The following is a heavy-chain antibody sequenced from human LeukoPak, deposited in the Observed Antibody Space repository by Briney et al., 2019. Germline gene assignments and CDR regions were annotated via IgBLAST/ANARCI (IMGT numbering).Heavy chain of an antibody. CDR1: GFTFTNYW. J-gene: IGHJ4*02. V-gene: IGHV3-7*01. CDR2: IKQDGSEE. CDR3: ARGYSYGLAPFDY. Sequence: PGGSLRLSCVASGFTFTNYWMSWVRQVPGKGLEWVANIKQDGSEELYADSVRGRYTISRDNAKNSLYLQMNSLRAEDTAVYHCARGYSYGLAPFDYWGQGTLVSVSP. D-gene: IGHD5-18*01.